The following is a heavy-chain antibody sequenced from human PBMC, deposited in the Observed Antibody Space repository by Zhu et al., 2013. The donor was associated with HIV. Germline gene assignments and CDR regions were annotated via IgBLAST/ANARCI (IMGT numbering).Heavy chain of an antibody. CDR3: ARPYCRGGICYDADWFDA. CDR2: INPNSGGT. Sequence: QVQLVRSGAEVKKPGASVKVSCKASGYIFSDYYMHWVRQAPGQGLEWMGWINPNSGGTIYAQKFQGRVTMTRDTSISTAYMELSRLRSDDTAVYYCARPYCRGGICYDADWFDAWGQGTRVTVSS. CDR1: GYIFSDYY. V-gene: IGHV1-2*02. J-gene: IGHJ5*02. D-gene: IGHD2-15*01.